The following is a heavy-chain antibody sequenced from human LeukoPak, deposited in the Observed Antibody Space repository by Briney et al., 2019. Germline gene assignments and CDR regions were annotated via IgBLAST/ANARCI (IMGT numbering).Heavy chain of an antibody. CDR2: IYPGDSDT. J-gene: IGHJ4*02. Sequence: GESLKISCKGSGYSFTSYWIGWVRQIPGKGLEWMGIIYPGDSDTRYSPSFQGQVTIPADKSISTAYLQWSSLKAPDPAMYYCARLTTVTKSYFDYWGQGTLVTVSS. D-gene: IGHD4-17*01. V-gene: IGHV5-51*01. CDR1: GYSFTSYW. CDR3: ARLTTVTKSYFDY.